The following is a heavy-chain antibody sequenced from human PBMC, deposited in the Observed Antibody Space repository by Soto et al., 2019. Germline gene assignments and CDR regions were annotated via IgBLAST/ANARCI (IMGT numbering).Heavy chain of an antibody. V-gene: IGHV3-30*04. D-gene: IGHD3-10*01. Sequence: QVQLVESGGGVIQPGRSLRLSCAASGFTFRNFAMHWVRQAPGEGLEWVAFISYNGRDKYYGDSVKGRFTISRDNSKNTLYLEMNSLRAEDTAVYYCATEGGSAGDAFDIWGQGTMVTVSS. J-gene: IGHJ3*02. CDR2: ISYNGRDK. CDR3: ATEGGSAGDAFDI. CDR1: GFTFRNFA.